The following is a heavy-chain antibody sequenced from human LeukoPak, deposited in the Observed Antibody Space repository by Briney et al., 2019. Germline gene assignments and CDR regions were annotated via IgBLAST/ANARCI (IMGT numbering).Heavy chain of an antibody. V-gene: IGHV3-23*01. Sequence: PGGSLRLSCAASGFTFSSYAMSWVRQAPGKGLEWVSAISGSGGSTYYADSVRGRFTISRDRSKNTLSLQMDSLRAEDTAVYYCAKANSYDSYYFDYWGQGALVIVSS. D-gene: IGHD3-16*01. J-gene: IGHJ4*02. CDR1: GFTFSSYA. CDR2: ISGSGGST. CDR3: AKANSYDSYYFDY.